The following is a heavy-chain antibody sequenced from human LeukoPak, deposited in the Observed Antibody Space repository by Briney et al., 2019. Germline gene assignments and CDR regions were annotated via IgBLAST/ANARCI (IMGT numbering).Heavy chain of an antibody. D-gene: IGHD3-10*01. CDR2: IYHTGST. V-gene: IGHV4-30-2*01. CDR3: ARVSLEGSYYYYYMDV. J-gene: IGHJ6*03. CDR1: GGSISRGGYY. Sequence: SETLSLTCTVSGGSISRGGYYWSWIRQPPGKGLEWIGYIYHTGSTYYKPTLKSRVTISVDRSKNQFSLKLSSVTAADTAVYYCARVSLEGSYYYYYMDVWGKGTTVTVSS.